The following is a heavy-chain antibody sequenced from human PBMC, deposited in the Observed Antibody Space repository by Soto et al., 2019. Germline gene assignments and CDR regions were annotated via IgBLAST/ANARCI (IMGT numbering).Heavy chain of an antibody. CDR3: AHGSYYSSGHYYFDY. J-gene: IGHJ4*02. CDR1: GFSLSTTGVN. D-gene: IGHD3-22*01. CDR2: VYWNNDK. V-gene: IGHV2-5*01. Sequence: SGPTLVNPTQTLTLTCTFSGFSLSTTGVNVGWIRQPPGKALEWLALVYWNNDKRYSPSVKSRLTITKDTSKNQVFLTMTNMDPVDTVTYYCAHGSYYSSGHYYFDYWCQVXLVTVPS.